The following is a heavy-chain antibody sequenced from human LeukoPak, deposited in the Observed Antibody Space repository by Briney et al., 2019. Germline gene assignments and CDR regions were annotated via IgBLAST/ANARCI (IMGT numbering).Heavy chain of an antibody. CDR3: ARDNYFDY. V-gene: IGHV1-2*02. Sequence: ASVKVSCKTSGYTFTGYYMHWVRQAPGQGLEWMGWINPNSGGTNYAQKFQVGVTMTRDTSISTAYMELSRLKSDDTAVYYCARDNYFDYWGQGTLVTVSS. CDR1: GYTFTGYY. CDR2: INPNSGGT. J-gene: IGHJ4*02.